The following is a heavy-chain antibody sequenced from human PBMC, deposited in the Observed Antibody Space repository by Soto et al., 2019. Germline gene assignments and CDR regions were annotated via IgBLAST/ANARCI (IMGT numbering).Heavy chain of an antibody. CDR1: GGSISSYY. D-gene: IGHD3-10*01. J-gene: IGHJ6*03. Sequence: QVQLQESGPGLVKPSETLALTCTVSGGSISSYYWGWIRQPPGKGLEWIGYIYYSGSTKYNPSLESRVTISVDMSKSQFFLMLGSVTAADTAVYYCARLAGTYPLYSFYYYMDVWGKGTTVTVSS. V-gene: IGHV4-59*08. CDR3: ARLAGTYPLYSFYYYMDV. CDR2: IYYSGST.